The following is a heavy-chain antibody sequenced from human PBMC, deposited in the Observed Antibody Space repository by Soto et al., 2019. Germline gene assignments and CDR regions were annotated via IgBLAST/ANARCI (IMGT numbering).Heavy chain of an antibody. CDR3: ARVGGGSHYMAY. Sequence: QVQLVESGGGVVQPGRSLRLSCVASGFIFSSHGMHWVRQAPGKGLEWVAVIWYDGSNKYYVDSVKGRFTISRDNSGNTLYLQMNSLRVEDTAVYYCARVGGGSHYMAYWGQGTLVTVSS. CDR2: IWYDGSNK. V-gene: IGHV3-33*01. J-gene: IGHJ4*02. CDR1: GFIFSSHG. D-gene: IGHD1-26*01.